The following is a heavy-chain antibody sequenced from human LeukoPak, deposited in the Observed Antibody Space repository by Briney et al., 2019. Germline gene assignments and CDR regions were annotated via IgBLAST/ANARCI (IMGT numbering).Heavy chain of an antibody. CDR2: ISYDGSNK. Sequence: GGSLRLSCAASGFTFSSYGMHRVRQAPGKGLEWVAVISYDGSNKYYADSVKGRFTISRDNSKNTLYLQMNSLRAEDTAVYYCAKVSGSYSHYFDYWGQGTLVTVSS. V-gene: IGHV3-30*18. CDR1: GFTFSSYG. J-gene: IGHJ4*02. D-gene: IGHD1-26*01. CDR3: AKVSGSYSHYFDY.